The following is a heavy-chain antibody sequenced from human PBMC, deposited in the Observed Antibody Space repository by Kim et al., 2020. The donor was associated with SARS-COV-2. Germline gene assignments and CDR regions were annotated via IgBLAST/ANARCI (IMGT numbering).Heavy chain of an antibody. Sequence: PPTHSRITQSVDTSTNQFSLKLSSVTAADTAVYYCAREGYDSSGYPDYWGQGTLVTVSS. CDR3: AREGYDSSGYPDY. D-gene: IGHD3-22*01. J-gene: IGHJ4*02. V-gene: IGHV4-4*07.